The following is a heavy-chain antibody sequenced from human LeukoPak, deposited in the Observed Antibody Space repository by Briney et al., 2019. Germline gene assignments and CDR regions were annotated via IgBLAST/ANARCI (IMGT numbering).Heavy chain of an antibody. CDR2: INSDGSST. CDR3: ATTGGYYGSGSYCDY. Sequence: GGSLRLSCAASGFTFSSYWMHWVRQAPGKGLAWVSRINSDGSSTSYADSVKGRFTISRDNAKNTLYLQMNSLRAEDTAVYYCATTGGYYGSGSYCDYWGQGTLVTVSS. V-gene: IGHV3-74*01. CDR1: GFTFSSYW. D-gene: IGHD3-10*01. J-gene: IGHJ4*02.